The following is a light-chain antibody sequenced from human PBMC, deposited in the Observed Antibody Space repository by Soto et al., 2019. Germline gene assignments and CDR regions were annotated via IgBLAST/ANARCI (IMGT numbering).Light chain of an antibody. J-gene: IGKJ4*01. CDR3: QQYDNWPSVT. CDR1: QSVGRS. CDR2: GPS. Sequence: EIVRRQAPSTLAVSPGERATLSCRASQSVGRSLAWYQHKPGQAPRLLIYGPSARATGIPATFSGSGSGTEFTLPISSLQSEDFAIYYCQQYDNWPSVTFGGGTKV. V-gene: IGKV3-15*01.